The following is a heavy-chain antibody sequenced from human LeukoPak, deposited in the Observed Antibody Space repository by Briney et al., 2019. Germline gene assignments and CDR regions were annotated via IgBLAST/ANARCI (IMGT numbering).Heavy chain of an antibody. D-gene: IGHD6-13*01. Sequence: PSETLSLTCAVYGGSFSGYYWSWIRQPPGKGLEWIGEINHSGSTNYNPSLKSRVTISVDTSKNQFSLKLSSVTAADTAVYYCAKATGYSSSWYPPGWFDPWGQGTLVTVSS. J-gene: IGHJ5*02. V-gene: IGHV4-34*01. CDR2: INHSGST. CDR3: AKATGYSSSWYPPGWFDP. CDR1: GGSFSGYY.